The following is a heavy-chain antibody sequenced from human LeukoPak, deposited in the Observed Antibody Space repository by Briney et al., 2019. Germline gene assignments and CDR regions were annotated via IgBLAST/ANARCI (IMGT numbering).Heavy chain of an antibody. CDR2: IKEDGSEK. D-gene: IGHD3-22*01. Sequence: PGGSLRLSCAASGYTFSTYWMSWVRQAPGKGLEWVANIKEDGSEKYYGDSVKGRFTISRDNAKNSLYLQMNSLRAEDTAVYYCARDSSGYQWGQGTLVTVSS. CDR3: ARDSSGYQ. V-gene: IGHV3-7*01. CDR1: GYTFSTYW. J-gene: IGHJ4*02.